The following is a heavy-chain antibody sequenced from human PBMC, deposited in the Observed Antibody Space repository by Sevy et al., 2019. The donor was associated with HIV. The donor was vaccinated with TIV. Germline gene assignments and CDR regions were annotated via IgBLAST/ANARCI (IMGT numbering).Heavy chain of an antibody. CDR1: GGSISSYY. J-gene: IGHJ3*02. CDR2: IYYSGST. D-gene: IGHD6-19*01. Sequence: SETLSLTCTVSGGSISSYYWSWIRQPPGKGLEWIGYIYYSGSTNYNPPLKSRVTISVDTSKNQFSLKLSSVTAADTAVYYCAREYSSGWRGGAFDIWGQGTMVTVSS. V-gene: IGHV4-59*01. CDR3: AREYSSGWRGGAFDI.